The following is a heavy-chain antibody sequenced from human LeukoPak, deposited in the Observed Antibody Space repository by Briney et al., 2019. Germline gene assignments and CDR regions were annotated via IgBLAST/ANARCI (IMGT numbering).Heavy chain of an antibody. CDR3: ARHALGGSGWYYFDY. CDR1: GYSFTSYW. Sequence: GESLKISCKGSGYSFTSYWISWVRQMPGKGLEWRGRIDPSDSKTAYSPSFQGHVTISDDKSVNPAYLQWSSLTASDTAMFYCARHALGGSGWYYFDYWGQGSLVTVS. V-gene: IGHV5-10-1*01. J-gene: IGHJ4*02. D-gene: IGHD6-19*01. CDR2: IDPSDSKT.